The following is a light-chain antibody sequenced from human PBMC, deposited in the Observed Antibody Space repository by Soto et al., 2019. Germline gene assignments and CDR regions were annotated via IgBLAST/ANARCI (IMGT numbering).Light chain of an antibody. V-gene: IGKV1-27*01. CDR1: QGISSS. Sequence: DIQMTQSPSSLSASVGDRVTITCRASQGISSSLAWYQQKPGNAPKLLIYAASTLQSGVPSRFSGSGSGTDFTLTISSLQPEDFATYYCEKYDSVPWTFGPGIKVEIK. J-gene: IGKJ3*01. CDR3: EKYDSVPWT. CDR2: AAS.